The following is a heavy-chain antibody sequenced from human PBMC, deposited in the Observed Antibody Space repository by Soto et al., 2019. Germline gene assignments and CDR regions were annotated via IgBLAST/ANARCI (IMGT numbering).Heavy chain of an antibody. Sequence: QVQLVQSGAEVKKPGASVKVSCKASGYTFTSYGISWVRQAPGQGLEWMGWISAYNGNTKYAQNLQGRVTMTTDTSASTVYMELRSLRSDDTDVYSCARDQAMAQFDYWGQGTLVTVSS. CDR2: ISAYNGNT. D-gene: IGHD5-18*01. J-gene: IGHJ4*02. CDR3: ARDQAMAQFDY. CDR1: GYTFTSYG. V-gene: IGHV1-18*01.